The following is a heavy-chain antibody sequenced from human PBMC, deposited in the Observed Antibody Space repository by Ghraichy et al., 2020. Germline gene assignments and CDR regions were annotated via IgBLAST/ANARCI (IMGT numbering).Heavy chain of an antibody. Sequence: SQTLSLTCAVYGGSFSGYYWSWIRQPPGKGLEWIGEINHSGSTNYNPSLKSRVTISVHTSKNQFSLKLSSVTAADTAVYYCARGAIWSGFPPNSYWGQGTLVTVSS. D-gene: IGHD3-3*01. V-gene: IGHV4-34*01. J-gene: IGHJ4*02. CDR2: INHSGST. CDR3: ARGAIWSGFPPNSY. CDR1: GGSFSGYY.